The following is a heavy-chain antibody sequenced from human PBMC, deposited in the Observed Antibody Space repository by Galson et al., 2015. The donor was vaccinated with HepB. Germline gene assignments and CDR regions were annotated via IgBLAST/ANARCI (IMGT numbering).Heavy chain of an antibody. D-gene: IGHD5-18*01. Sequence: SLRLSCAASGFTFSSYSMNWVRQAPGKGLEWVSYISSSSSTIYYADSVKGRFTISRDNAKNSLYLQMNSLRAEDTAVYYCAREPSNVDTAMVRDLDYWGQGTLVTVSS. CDR2: ISSSSSTI. CDR3: AREPSNVDTAMVRDLDY. V-gene: IGHV3-48*04. J-gene: IGHJ4*02. CDR1: GFTFSSYS.